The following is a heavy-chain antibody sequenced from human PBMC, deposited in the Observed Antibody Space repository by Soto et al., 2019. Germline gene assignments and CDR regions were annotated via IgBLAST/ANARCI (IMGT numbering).Heavy chain of an antibody. CDR1: GGSISNYY. V-gene: IGHV4-59*08. D-gene: IGHD6-13*01. J-gene: IGHJ5*02. CDR2: LYYSGNT. Sequence: QVQLQESGPGLVKPSETLSLTCTVSGGSISNYYWSWIRQPPGKGLEWIGYLYYSGNTNYNPSLKGRVTTAVDTSKNQLSLKLTSVTAADTAVYYCARHSSSTRGWFDPWGQGTLVTVSS. CDR3: ARHSSSTRGWFDP.